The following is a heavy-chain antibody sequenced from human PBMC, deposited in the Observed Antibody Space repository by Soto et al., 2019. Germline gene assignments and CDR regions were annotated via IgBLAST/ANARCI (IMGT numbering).Heavy chain of an antibody. V-gene: IGHV3-53*04. CDR2: IYSGGST. CDR3: ARGPGESGSYYFDL. CDR1: GFTVSSNY. D-gene: IGHD1-26*01. J-gene: IGHJ2*01. Sequence: EVQLVESGGGLVQPGGSLRLSCAASGFTVSSNYMSWVRQAPGKGLEWVSVIYSGGSTYYADSVKGRFTISRHNSKNTLYLQMNSLRAEDTAVYYCARGPGESGSYYFDLWGRGTLVTVSS.